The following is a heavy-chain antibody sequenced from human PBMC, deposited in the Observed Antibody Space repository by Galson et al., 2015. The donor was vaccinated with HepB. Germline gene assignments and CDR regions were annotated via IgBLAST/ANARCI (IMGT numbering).Heavy chain of an antibody. V-gene: IGHV3-9*01. CDR3: VKGGQALSDYYYYYHMDV. Sequence: SLRLSCTASGFTFADYAMHWVRQAPGKGLEWVSRINWNSGSIGYADSVQGRFTISRDNAKNSLYLQMNSLTTQDTALYYCVKGGQALSDYYYYYHMDVWGKGTTFTVSS. CDR1: GFTFADYA. J-gene: IGHJ6*03. D-gene: IGHD2-2*01. CDR2: INWNSGSI.